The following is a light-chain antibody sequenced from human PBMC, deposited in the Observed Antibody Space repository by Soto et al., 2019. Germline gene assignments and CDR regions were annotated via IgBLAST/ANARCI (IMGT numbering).Light chain of an antibody. J-gene: IGKJ1*01. CDR2: KAS. Sequence: DIQMTQSPSTLSASVGDRVTITCRASQSISSWLAWYQQKPGKAPKLLIYKASSLESGVPSRFSGSGSGTEFTLTISSLQPDDFATYYCQPYNSYPRTFGKGTTVEIK. CDR1: QSISSW. CDR3: QPYNSYPRT. V-gene: IGKV1-5*03.